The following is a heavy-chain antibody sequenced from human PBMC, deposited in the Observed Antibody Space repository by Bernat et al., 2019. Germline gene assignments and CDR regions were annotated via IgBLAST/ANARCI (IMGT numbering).Heavy chain of an antibody. CDR2: ISYDGSNK. V-gene: IGHV3-30*18. Sequence: QVQLVESGGGVVQPGRSLRLSCAASGFTFNKYGMHWVRQAPGKGLEWVAVISYDGSNKDYTDSVKGRFTISRDNSKNTLYLQMNSLRAEDTAVYYCAKDWAKGATTPYDDYWGQGTLVTVSS. D-gene: IGHD1-26*01. CDR1: GFTFNKYG. J-gene: IGHJ4*02. CDR3: AKDWAKGATTPYDDY.